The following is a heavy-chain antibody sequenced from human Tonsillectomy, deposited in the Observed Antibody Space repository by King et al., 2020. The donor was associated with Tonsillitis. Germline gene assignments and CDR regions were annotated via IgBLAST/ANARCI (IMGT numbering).Heavy chain of an antibody. CDR2: IYYSGST. V-gene: IGHV4-59*08. D-gene: IGHD3-10*01. J-gene: IGHJ5*02. Sequence: QLQESGPGLVKPSETLSLTCTVSGGSISSYYWSWIRQPPGKGLEWIGYIYYSGSTNYNPSLKSRVTISVDTSKNQFSLKLSSLTAADTAVYYCARHRGSRFGVYNWFDPWGQGTLVTVSS. CDR3: ARHRGSRFGVYNWFDP. CDR1: GGSISSYY.